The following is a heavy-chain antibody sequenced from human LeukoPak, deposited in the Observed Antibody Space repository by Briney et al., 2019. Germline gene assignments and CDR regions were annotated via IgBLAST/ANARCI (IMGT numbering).Heavy chain of an antibody. CDR2: IYYSGST. V-gene: IGHV4-59*01. Sequence: SETLSLTCTVSGGSISSYYWSWIRQPPGKGLEWIGYIYYSGSTNYNPSLKSRVTISVDTSKNQFSLKLSSVTAADTAVYYCARTVNYYDSSGYYLVPFDHWGQGTLVTVSS. D-gene: IGHD3-22*01. CDR3: ARTVNYYDSSGYYLVPFDH. J-gene: IGHJ4*02. CDR1: GGSISSYY.